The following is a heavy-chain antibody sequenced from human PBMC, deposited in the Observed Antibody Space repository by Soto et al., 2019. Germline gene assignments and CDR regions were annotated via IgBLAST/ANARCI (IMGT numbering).Heavy chain of an antibody. CDR2: ISGSGGST. CDR3: AKPWFLYGDYYY. Sequence: EVQLLESGGGLVQPGGSLRLSCAASGFTFSSYAMSWVRQAPGKGLEWVSAISGSGGSTYYADSVKGRLTISRDNSKNTLYLQMNSLRAEDTAVYYCAKPWFLYGDYYYWGQGTPVTVSS. V-gene: IGHV3-23*01. J-gene: IGHJ4*02. CDR1: GFTFSSYA. D-gene: IGHD4-17*01.